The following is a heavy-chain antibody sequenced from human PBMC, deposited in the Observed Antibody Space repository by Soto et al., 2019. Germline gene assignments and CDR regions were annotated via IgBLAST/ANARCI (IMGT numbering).Heavy chain of an antibody. D-gene: IGHD3-22*01. CDR3: ATDIPPYYYDSSGQPGHAFDI. V-gene: IGHV1-24*01. CDR2: FDPEDGET. Sequence: QVQLVQSGAEVKKPGASAKVSCKVSGYTLTELSMHWVRQAPGKGLEWMGGFDPEDGETIYAQKFQGRVTMTEDTSTDTAYMELSSLRSEDTAVYYCATDIPPYYYDSSGQPGHAFDIWGQGTMVTVSS. J-gene: IGHJ3*02. CDR1: GYTLTELS.